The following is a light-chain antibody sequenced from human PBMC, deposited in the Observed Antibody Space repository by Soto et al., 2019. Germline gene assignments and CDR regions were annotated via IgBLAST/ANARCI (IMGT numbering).Light chain of an antibody. V-gene: IGKV3-15*01. J-gene: IGKJ4*01. CDR1: QSVSNN. Sequence: EMVMTQSPATLSVSPGERATLSCRASQSVSNNGAWYQQKVCQAPRLLIHGASTRAPGIPDRCSGFWSGAEFTLILSSLQSEDFAIYYGHQYDYWPLAFGGGTKVEIK. CDR3: HQYDYWPLA. CDR2: GAS.